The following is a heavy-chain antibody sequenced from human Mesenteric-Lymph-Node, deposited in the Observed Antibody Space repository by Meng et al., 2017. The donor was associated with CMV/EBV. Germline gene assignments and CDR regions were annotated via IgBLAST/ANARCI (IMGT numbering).Heavy chain of an antibody. V-gene: IGHV3-30-3*01. CDR3: ARAQGCINGVCYTGFGFYFDF. D-gene: IGHD2-8*01. Sequence: GGSLRLSCAASGFTFSTYALHWVRQAPGKGLEWVAVISYDGSDKYYADSVKGRFTISRDNSKNTLYVQMNSLGAEDTAVYYCARAQGCINGVCYTGFGFYFDFWGQGTLVTVSS. CDR1: GFTFSTYA. CDR2: ISYDGSDK. J-gene: IGHJ4*02.